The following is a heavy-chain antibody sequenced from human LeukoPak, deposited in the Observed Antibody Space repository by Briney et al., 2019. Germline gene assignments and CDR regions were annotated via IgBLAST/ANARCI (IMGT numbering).Heavy chain of an antibody. J-gene: IGHJ6*03. Sequence: SETLSLTCAVYGGSFSGYYWSWIRQPPGKGLEWIGEINHSGSTNYNPSLKSRVTISVDTSKNQFSLKLSSVTAADTAVYYCARLGVIVYYYYMDVWGKGTTVTVSS. CDR3: ARLGVIVYYYYMDV. V-gene: IGHV4-34*01. D-gene: IGHD3-22*01. CDR1: GGSFSGYY. CDR2: INHSGST.